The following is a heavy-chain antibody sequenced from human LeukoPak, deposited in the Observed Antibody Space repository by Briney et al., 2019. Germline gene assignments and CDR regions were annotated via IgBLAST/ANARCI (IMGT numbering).Heavy chain of an antibody. CDR3: AGVDGSPDY. J-gene: IGHJ4*02. CDR2: VNTKSGNT. D-gene: IGHD2-15*01. CDR1: GYTFTSLD. V-gene: IGHV1-8*01. Sequence: ASVKVSCKASGYTFTSLDINWVRQATGQGLEWLGWVNTKSGNTGSAQNFQGRVTFTRDTSINTAYMELSSLRSEDTAIYYCAGVDGSPDYWGQGTLVTVSS.